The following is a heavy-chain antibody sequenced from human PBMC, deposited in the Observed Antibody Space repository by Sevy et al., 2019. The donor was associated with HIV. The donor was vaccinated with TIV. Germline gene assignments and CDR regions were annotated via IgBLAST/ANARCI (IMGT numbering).Heavy chain of an antibody. CDR3: AREAGGYDYDYSMDV. CDR2: IYYNGHT. D-gene: IGHD5-12*01. V-gene: IGHV4-39*02. CDR1: GGTIGSSGHY. J-gene: IGHJ6*02. Sequence: SETLSLTCSISGGTIGSSGHYWGWIRQTPGKGLEWIGSIYYNGHTFYTPSLKSRLTISIDTSKNQFSLTLSSVTVADTAVYFCAREAGGYDYDYSMDVWGQGTTVTVSS.